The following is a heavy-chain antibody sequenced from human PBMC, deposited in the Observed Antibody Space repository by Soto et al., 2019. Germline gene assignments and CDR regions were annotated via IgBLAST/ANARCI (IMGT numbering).Heavy chain of an antibody. Sequence: EVQLVQSGAEVKKPGESLKISCKGSGYSFTSYWIGWVRQMPGKGLEWMGIIYPGDSDTRYSPSFQGQVTISADKSISTADLQWSSLKGSDAAMYYCAGLDDYSNYGGWFDPWGQGTRVTVSS. D-gene: IGHD4-4*01. V-gene: IGHV5-51*01. CDR2: IYPGDSDT. J-gene: IGHJ5*02. CDR1: GYSFTSYW. CDR3: AGLDDYSNYGGWFDP.